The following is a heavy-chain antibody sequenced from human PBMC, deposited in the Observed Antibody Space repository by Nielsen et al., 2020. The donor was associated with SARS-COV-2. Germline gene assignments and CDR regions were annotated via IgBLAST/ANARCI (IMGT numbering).Heavy chain of an antibody. V-gene: IGHV3-30-3*01. J-gene: IGHJ4*02. D-gene: IGHD3-3*01. Sequence: GGSLRLSCAASGFTFSSYAMHWVRQAPGKGLEWVAVISYDGSNKYYADSVKGRFTISRDNAKNSLYLHMNSLRVEDTAVYYCVRDSSIVIWSGYPVDWGQGTLVTVSS. CDR2: ISYDGSNK. CDR1: GFTFSSYA. CDR3: VRDSSIVIWSGYPVD.